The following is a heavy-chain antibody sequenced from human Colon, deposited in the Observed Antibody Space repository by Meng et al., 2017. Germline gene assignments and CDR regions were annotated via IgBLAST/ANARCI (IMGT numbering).Heavy chain of an antibody. D-gene: IGHD6-13*01. J-gene: IGHJ4*02. CDR2: IMHDGSST. Sequence: VGVVESGGGVVQPGRSLRLSCAASGFTFSIYGMHWVRQAPGKGLEWVAAIMHDGSSTYYADSEKGRFTISRDNSKNTLYLEMNSLRAEDTAVYYCARGFIAATGLYFDYWGQGTLVTVSS. CDR3: ARGFIAATGLYFDY. CDR1: GFTFSIYG. V-gene: IGHV3-33*01.